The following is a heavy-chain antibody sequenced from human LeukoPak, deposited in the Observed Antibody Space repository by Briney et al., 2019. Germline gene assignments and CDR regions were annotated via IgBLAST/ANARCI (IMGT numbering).Heavy chain of an antibody. V-gene: IGHV3-7*01. J-gene: IGHJ6*02. CDR2: IKQEGSEK. CDR1: GFTFSSYW. D-gene: IGHD3-3*01. CDR3: ARDRILRFLDWEAGMDD. Sequence: GGSLRLSCAAPGFTFSSYWMSWVRQSPGKGLEWVANIKQEGSEKYYADSAKGRFTISTDNAKNSLYLQMNSLRAEDTAVYYCARDRILRFLDWEAGMDDWGQGTTVTVSS.